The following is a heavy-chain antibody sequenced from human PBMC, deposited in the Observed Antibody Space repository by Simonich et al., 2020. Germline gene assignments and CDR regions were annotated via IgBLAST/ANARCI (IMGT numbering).Heavy chain of an antibody. J-gene: IGHJ3*02. CDR1: GGSISSSGYY. Sequence: QLQLQESGPGLVKPSETLSLTCPVSGGSISSSGYYWGWIRPPPGKGLEWIGSIYYSGSTYYNPSLKSRVTISVDTSKNQFSLKLSSVTAADTDVYYCARHAGFAFDIWGQGTMVTVSS. V-gene: IGHV4-39*01. CDR3: ARHAGFAFDI. D-gene: IGHD6-13*01. CDR2: IYYSGST.